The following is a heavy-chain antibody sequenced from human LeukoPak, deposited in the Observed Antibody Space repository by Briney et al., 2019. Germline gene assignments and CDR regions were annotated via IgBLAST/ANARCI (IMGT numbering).Heavy chain of an antibody. CDR2: IYHSGST. CDR3: ATGYSSTWYYFDY. J-gene: IGHJ4*02. CDR1: GDSISGYY. V-gene: IGHV4-59*01. D-gene: IGHD6-13*01. Sequence: SETLSLTCAVSGDSISGYYWSWIRQPPGKGLEWIGYIYHSGSTNYNPSLKSRVTISADTSKDQFSLKLASVTAADTAVYYCATGYSSTWYYFDYWGQGTLVTVSS.